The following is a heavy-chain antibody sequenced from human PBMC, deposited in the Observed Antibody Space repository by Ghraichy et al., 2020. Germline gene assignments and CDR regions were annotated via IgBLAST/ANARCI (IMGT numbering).Heavy chain of an antibody. CDR3: AKPGVATVTTAWFDP. D-gene: IGHD4-17*01. Sequence: ETLSLTCAASGFTFSNYAMTWVRQASGKGLEWVSIISSSGDDTYYADSVTGRFTISRDNSKNMLYLQMNSLRAEDTAVYYCAKPGVATVTTAWFDPWGQGALVTVSS. V-gene: IGHV3-23*01. CDR1: GFTFSNYA. CDR2: ISSSGDDT. J-gene: IGHJ5*02.